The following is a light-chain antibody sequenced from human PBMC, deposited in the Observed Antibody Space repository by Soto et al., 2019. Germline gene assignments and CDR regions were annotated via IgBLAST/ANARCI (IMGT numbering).Light chain of an antibody. CDR3: AAWDDSLSGPV. V-gene: IGLV1-47*01. CDR1: SSNIGSNY. Sequence: QSVLTQPPSASGTPGQRVTISCSGSSSNIGSNYVYWYQQLPGTAPKLLIYRNNQRPSGVPDRFSGSKSGTSASLAISGLRSEDEADYYCAAWDDSLSGPVFVTGSKVTV. J-gene: IGLJ1*01. CDR2: RNN.